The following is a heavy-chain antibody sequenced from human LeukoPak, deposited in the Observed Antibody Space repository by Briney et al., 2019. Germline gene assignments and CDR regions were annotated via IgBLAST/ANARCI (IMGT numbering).Heavy chain of an antibody. Sequence: SETLSLTCTVSGGSITGYYWTWIRQPAGKGLEWIGRVSDTGRAYYNPSLERRVTISLDTSNNRFSLKVTSVTAADTAVYYCARDCSSTSCFTFVGFDYWGQGSLVTVSS. V-gene: IGHV4-4*07. CDR1: GGSITGYY. J-gene: IGHJ4*02. D-gene: IGHD2-2*02. CDR3: ARDCSSTSCFTFVGFDY. CDR2: VSDTGRA.